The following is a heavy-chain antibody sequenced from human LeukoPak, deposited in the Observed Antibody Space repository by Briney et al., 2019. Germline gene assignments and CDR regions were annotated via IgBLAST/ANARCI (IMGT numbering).Heavy chain of an antibody. Sequence: GSLRLSCAASGFTFSSYAMSWVRQAPGKGLEWVSAISGSGGSTYYADSVKGRFTISRDNSKNTLYLQMNSLRAEDTAVYYCAKDLRRYYDFWSGPQANFDYWGQGTLVTVSS. CDR2: ISGSGGST. V-gene: IGHV3-23*01. J-gene: IGHJ4*02. CDR3: AKDLRRYYDFWSGPQANFDY. CDR1: GFTFSSYA. D-gene: IGHD3-3*01.